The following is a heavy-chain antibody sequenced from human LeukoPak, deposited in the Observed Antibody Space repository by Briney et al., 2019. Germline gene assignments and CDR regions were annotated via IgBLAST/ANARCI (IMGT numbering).Heavy chain of an antibody. CDR2: MNPNNGNT. J-gene: IGHJ5*02. CDR3: VRDGEGVAISVNYWFDP. D-gene: IGHD3-10*01. V-gene: IGHV1-8*01. CDR1: GFTFTSYD. Sequence: ASVKVSCKASGFTFTSYDINWVRQASGQGLEWMGWMNPNNGNTGHAQKFQGRVTMTRDTSISTAYIELRGLRSEDTAVYYCVRDGEGVAISVNYWFDPWGQGTLVTVSS.